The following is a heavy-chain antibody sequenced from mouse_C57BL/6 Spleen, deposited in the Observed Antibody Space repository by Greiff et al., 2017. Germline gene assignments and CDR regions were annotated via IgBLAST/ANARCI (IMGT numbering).Heavy chain of an antibody. CDR1: GFTFSSYG. D-gene: IGHD1-3*01. CDR2: ISSGGSYT. Sequence: EVKLMESGGDLVKPGGSLKLSCAASGFTFSSYGLSWVRQTPDKRLEWVATISSGGSYTYYPDSVQGRFTVSRANAKNTLYLQMSSLNSENTAMYYCARKPYKYYFDFGCPGTTLTVAA. V-gene: IGHV5-6*01. CDR3: ARKPYKYYFDF. J-gene: IGHJ2*01.